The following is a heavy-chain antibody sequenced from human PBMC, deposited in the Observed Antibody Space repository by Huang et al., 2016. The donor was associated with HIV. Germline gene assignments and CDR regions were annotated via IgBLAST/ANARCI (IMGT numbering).Heavy chain of an antibody. D-gene: IGHD4-17*01. CDR1: GGPFSKYA. J-gene: IGHJ4*02. Sequence: QVQLVQSGAEVKTPGSSVKVSCKASGGPFSKYAISWVRQAPGQGLEWMGGIIPMCGTPNYARKFQGRVTITADDSTSTTYVEVSSLRSEDTALYYCARGQLGSYGDYDVLYWGQGTLVTVSS. CDR2: IIPMCGTP. V-gene: IGHV1-69*13. CDR3: ARGQLGSYGDYDVLY.